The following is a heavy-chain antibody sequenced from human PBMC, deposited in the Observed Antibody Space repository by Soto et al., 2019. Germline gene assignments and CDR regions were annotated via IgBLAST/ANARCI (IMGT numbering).Heavy chain of an antibody. D-gene: IGHD3-22*01. CDR1: GGSLSGYY. CDR2: IYYAGTT. V-gene: IGHV4-59*08. J-gene: IGHJ4*02. Sequence: SETLSLTCSISGGSLSGYYWTWTRQPPGKGLEWIGYIYYAGTTTYNPSLKNRVTISLDTPKDHFSLKMDSVTAADTAVYYCTRLGGFYQALDSWGQGVLVT. CDR3: TRLGGFYQALDS.